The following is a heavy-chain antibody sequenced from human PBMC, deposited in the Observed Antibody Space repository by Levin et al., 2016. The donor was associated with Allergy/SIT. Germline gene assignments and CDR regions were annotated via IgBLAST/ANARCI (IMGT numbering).Heavy chain of an antibody. CDR3: AKDLDAMAPSGY. Sequence: VRQAPGKGLEWVAVISYDGSNKYYADSVKGRFTISRDNSKNTLYLQMNSLRAEDTAVYYCAKDLDAMAPSGYWGQGTLVTVSS. CDR2: ISYDGSNK. D-gene: IGHD5-18*01. J-gene: IGHJ4*02. V-gene: IGHV3-30*18.